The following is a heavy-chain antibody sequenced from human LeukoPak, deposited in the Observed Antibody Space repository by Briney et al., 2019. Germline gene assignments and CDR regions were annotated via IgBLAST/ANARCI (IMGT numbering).Heavy chain of an antibody. D-gene: IGHD1-26*01. J-gene: IGHJ4*02. Sequence: GGSLRLSCAASGFTFSSYGMHWVRQAPGKGLEWVAFIRYDGSNKYYADSVKGRFTISRDNSKNTLYLQMNSLRAEDTAVYYCARARVLVGATDYWGQGTLVTVSS. CDR1: GFTFSSYG. V-gene: IGHV3-30*02. CDR2: IRYDGSNK. CDR3: ARARVLVGATDY.